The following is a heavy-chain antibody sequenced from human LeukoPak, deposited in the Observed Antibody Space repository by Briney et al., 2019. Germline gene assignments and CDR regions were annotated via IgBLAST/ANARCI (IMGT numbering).Heavy chain of an antibody. CDR3: ARGRDLDAFDI. J-gene: IGHJ3*02. CDR2: ISGSGGST. Sequence: PGGSLRLSCAASGFTFTPYTINWVRQAPGKGLEWVSAISGSGGSTYYADSVKGRFTISRDNSKNTLYLQMNSLRAEDTAVYYCARGRDLDAFDIWGQGTMVTVSS. CDR1: GFTFTPYT. V-gene: IGHV3-23*01.